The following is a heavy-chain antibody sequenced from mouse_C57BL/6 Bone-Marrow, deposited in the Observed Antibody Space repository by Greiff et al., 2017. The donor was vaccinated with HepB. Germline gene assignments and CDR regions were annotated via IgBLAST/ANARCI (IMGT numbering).Heavy chain of an antibody. V-gene: IGHV5-6-4*01. D-gene: IGHD2-4*01. CDR1: GFTFSSYT. Sequence: EVQVVESGGGLVKPGGSLKLSCAASGFTFSSYTMSWVRQTPEKRLEWVATISGGGSYTYYPDSVKGRFTISRDNAKNTLYLQMSSLKSEVTAMYDYARDTAPGGITYWGKGTKVPDSA. CDR3: ARDTAPGGITY. J-gene: IGHJ3*01. CDR2: ISGGGSYT.